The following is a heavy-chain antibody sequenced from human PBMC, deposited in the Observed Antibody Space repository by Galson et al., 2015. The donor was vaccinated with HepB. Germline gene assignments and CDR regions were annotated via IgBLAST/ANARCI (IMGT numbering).Heavy chain of an antibody. CDR2: IYSGGST. Sequence: SLRLSCAASGFTASSNYMSWVRQAPGKGLEWVSVIYSGGSTYYADSVKGRFTISRDNPKNTLYLQMNSLRAEDTAVYYCARDRQRLYGSGSYVYWGQGTLVTVSS. V-gene: IGHV3-66*02. CDR3: ARDRQRLYGSGSYVY. D-gene: IGHD3-10*01. J-gene: IGHJ4*02. CDR1: GFTASSNY.